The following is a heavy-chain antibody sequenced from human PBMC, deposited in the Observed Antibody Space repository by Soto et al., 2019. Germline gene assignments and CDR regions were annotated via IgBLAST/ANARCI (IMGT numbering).Heavy chain of an antibody. CDR1: GGTFSTHV. Sequence: SVKVSCKASGGTFSTHVIGWVRQAPGQGLEWMGGIVPKFGTTNYAHKFKGRVKITADESTSTAYMEVSSLTSEDTAVYYCVRGGSDNSGWYIWFDPWGQGTLVTVSS. D-gene: IGHD6-19*01. J-gene: IGHJ5*02. CDR3: VRGGSDNSGWYIWFDP. V-gene: IGHV1-69*13. CDR2: IVPKFGTT.